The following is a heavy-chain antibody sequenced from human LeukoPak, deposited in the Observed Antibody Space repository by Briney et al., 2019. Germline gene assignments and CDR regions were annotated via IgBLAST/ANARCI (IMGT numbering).Heavy chain of an antibody. D-gene: IGHD3-10*01. Sequence: GGSLRLSCAASGFTFTVYAIHWVRQTPGRGLEWVAVISFDGTNQYYADSVKGRFTISRDNSKNTGFLQMNSLRAEDTAVYYCARDLVRGDITSVDFWGQGTLVTVSS. V-gene: IGHV3-30*01. CDR3: ARDLVRGDITSVDF. J-gene: IGHJ4*02. CDR1: GFTFTVYA. CDR2: ISFDGTNQ.